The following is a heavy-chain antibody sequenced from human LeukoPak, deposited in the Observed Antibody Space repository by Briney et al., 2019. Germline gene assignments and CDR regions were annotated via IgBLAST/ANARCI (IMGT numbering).Heavy chain of an antibody. J-gene: IGHJ1*01. Sequence: PSETLSLTCTVSGGSISSYYWSWIRQPAGKGLEWIGRIYTSGSTNYNPSLKSRVTMSVDTSKNQSSLKLSSVTAADTAVYYCARDNYGGNSEYFQHWGQGTLVTVSS. CDR1: GGSISSYY. CDR2: IYTSGST. V-gene: IGHV4-4*07. D-gene: IGHD4-23*01. CDR3: ARDNYGGNSEYFQH.